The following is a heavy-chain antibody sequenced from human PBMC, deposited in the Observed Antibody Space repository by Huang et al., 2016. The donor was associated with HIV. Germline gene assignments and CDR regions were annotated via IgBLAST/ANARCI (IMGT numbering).Heavy chain of an antibody. Sequence: QLLLQESVPGLVMPSEALALTCAVSGGSIRSSDYHWGWIRQPPGKGLEWIGSIYYKGCPHYSPSLKRRVTIAVDTSKNLFFLNLTSMTAADTAVYYCARQREGPVAYYSGWGSHLNYMDVWGRGRTVVVSS. J-gene: IGHJ6*03. CDR2: IYYKGCP. CDR1: GGSIRSSDYH. V-gene: IGHV4-39*01. D-gene: IGHD3-10*01. CDR3: ARQREGPVAYYSGWGSHLNYMDV.